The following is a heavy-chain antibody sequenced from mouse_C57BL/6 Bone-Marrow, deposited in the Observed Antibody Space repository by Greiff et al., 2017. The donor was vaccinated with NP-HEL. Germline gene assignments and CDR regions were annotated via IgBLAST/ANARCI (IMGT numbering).Heavy chain of an antibody. CDR1: GFNIKDYY. Sequence: VQLQQSGAELVKPGASVKLSCTASGFNIKDYYMHWVKQRTEQGLEWIGRIDPEDGETKYAPKFPGKATITADTSSNTAYLQLSSLTSEDTAVYYCARGGYSNTDWGFAYWGQGTLVTVSA. D-gene: IGHD2-5*01. CDR2: IDPEDGET. V-gene: IGHV14-2*01. CDR3: ARGGYSNTDWGFAY. J-gene: IGHJ3*01.